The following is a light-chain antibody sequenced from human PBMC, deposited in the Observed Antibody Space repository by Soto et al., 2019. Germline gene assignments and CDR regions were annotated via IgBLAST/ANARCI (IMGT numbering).Light chain of an antibody. J-gene: IGKJ1*01. Sequence: IAWRHSPGTVSLSTGEKATLSCRASQSVSSSVACYQQKPGQAPRLLIYGASTRATGIPARFSGSGSGTEFTLTISSLQSEDFAVYYCQQYNNSPTFGHGTKVDIK. CDR1: QSVSSS. CDR2: GAS. V-gene: IGKV3D-15*01. CDR3: QQYNNSPT.